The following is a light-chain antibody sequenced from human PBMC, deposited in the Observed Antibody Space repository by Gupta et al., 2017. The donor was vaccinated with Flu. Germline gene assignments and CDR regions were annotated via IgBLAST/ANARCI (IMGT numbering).Light chain of an antibody. CDR2: EGN. V-gene: IGLV2-14*01. CDR3: SSYTSSNTLV. CDR1: SSDVGGYNY. J-gene: IGLJ2*01. Sequence: QSALTQPASVSGSPGQSITISCTGTSSDVGGYNYVSWYQQHPGTVPNRSIYEGNKWPAGVSSRFSGSKAGNTASLTISGHEAEDEADYYCSSYTSSNTLVFGGGTKLTVL.